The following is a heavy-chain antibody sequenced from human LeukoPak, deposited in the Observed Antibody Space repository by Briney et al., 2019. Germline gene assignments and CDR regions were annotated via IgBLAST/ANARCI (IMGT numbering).Heavy chain of an antibody. CDR3: ASMQSPPQYAPSNYYYYYYMDV. D-gene: IGHD2-2*01. V-gene: IGHV4-39*01. Sequence: SETLSLTCTVSGGSISSSSYYWAWIRQPPGKGLEWIGSIYYSGSTYYNPSLKSRVTISVDTSKNQFSLKLRPVTAADTAVYYCASMQSPPQYAPSNYYYYYYMDVWGKGTTVTVSS. CDR2: IYYSGST. J-gene: IGHJ6*03. CDR1: GGSISSSSYY.